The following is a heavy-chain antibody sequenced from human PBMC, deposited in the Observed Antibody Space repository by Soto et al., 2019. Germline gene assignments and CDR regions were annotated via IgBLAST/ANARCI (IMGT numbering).Heavy chain of an antibody. D-gene: IGHD1-26*01. V-gene: IGHV3-30-3*01. CDR1: GFTFSTCT. CDR3: AGRIVGAPPLDY. CDR2: ISYDGSTK. Sequence: QVQLVESGGGVVQPGRSLRLSCAASGFTFSTCTMHWVRQAPGKGLEWVAVISYDGSTKYFADSVKGRFTISRDNSKNTLYLEMNTLRPEDTAVYYCAGRIVGAPPLDYWGQGALVTVSS. J-gene: IGHJ4*02.